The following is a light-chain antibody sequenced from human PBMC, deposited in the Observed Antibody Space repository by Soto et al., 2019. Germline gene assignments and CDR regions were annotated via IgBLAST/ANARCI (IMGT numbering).Light chain of an antibody. Sequence: QSVLTQPPSVSAAPGQKVTISCSGSTSNIGTYSVSWYQQLPGTAPKLLIYDNSQRPSGIPDRFSGSKSGTSATLAITGLXTGDEADYYCGTWDSSLNGGVFGGGTK. J-gene: IGLJ3*02. CDR2: DNS. CDR3: GTWDSSLNGGV. CDR1: TSNIGTYS. V-gene: IGLV1-51*01.